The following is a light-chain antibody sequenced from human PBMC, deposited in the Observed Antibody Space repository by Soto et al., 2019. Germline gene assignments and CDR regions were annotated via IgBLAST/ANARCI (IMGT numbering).Light chain of an antibody. CDR3: SSYTSSSTYV. J-gene: IGLJ1*01. V-gene: IGLV2-14*03. CDR2: DVS. CDR1: SSDVGGYSY. Sequence: QSALTQPASVSGSPGQSITISCSGTSSDVGGYSYVSWYQHHPGKAPKLMIYDVSNRPSGVSNRFSGSKSGNKASLTLSGLQAEDEADYYCSSYTSSSTYVFGTGTKLTVL.